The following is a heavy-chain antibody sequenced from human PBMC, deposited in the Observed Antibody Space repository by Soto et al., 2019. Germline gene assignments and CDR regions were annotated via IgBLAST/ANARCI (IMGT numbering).Heavy chain of an antibody. CDR2: IYYSGST. D-gene: IGHD2-15*01. V-gene: IGHV4-31*03. Sequence: QVQLQESGPGLVKPSQTLSLTCTVSGGSISSGGYYWSWIRQHPGKGLEWIGYIYYSGSTYYNPSLKSRVTISVDTSKNQFSLKLSSVTAEDTAVYYCASSYCSGGSCYGMDVWGQGTTVTVSS. CDR1: GGSISSGGYY. J-gene: IGHJ6*02. CDR3: ASSYCSGGSCYGMDV.